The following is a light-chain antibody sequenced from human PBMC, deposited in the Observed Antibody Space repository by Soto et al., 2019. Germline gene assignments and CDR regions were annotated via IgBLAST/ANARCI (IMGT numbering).Light chain of an antibody. V-gene: IGLV2-8*01. CDR2: EVT. Sequence: QSALTQPPSASGSPGQSVAISCTGTSSDVGAYNYVSWYQQYPGKAPRLMISEVTKRPSGVPDRFSGSKSGNTASLTVSGLQADDEADYYCSSYAGTFWVFGGGTQLTVL. CDR3: SSYAGTFWV. J-gene: IGLJ3*02. CDR1: SSDVGAYNY.